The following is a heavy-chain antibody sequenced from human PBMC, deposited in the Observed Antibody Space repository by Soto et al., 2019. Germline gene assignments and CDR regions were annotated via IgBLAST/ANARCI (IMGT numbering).Heavy chain of an antibody. CDR2: IYYNGST. CDR3: ARCYYNILTAYYDDY. D-gene: IGHD3-9*01. Sequence: SETLSLTCTVSGGSISSYYWSWIRQPPGKGLEWIGYIYYNGSTNYNPSLKSRVTISVDTSKNQFSLKLSSVTAADTAVYYCARCYYNILTAYYDDYWGQGTLVTVPS. J-gene: IGHJ4*02. V-gene: IGHV4-59*01. CDR1: GGSISSYY.